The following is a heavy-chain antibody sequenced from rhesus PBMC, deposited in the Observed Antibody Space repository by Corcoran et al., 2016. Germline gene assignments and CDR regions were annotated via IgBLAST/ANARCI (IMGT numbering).Heavy chain of an antibody. D-gene: IGHD3-3*01. CDR2: ISGSGGRT. J-gene: IGHJ4*01. CDR3: ARAGLEWLSQYYFDY. Sequence: QLQLQESGPGLVKPSETLSLTCAVSGGSIRNNYWSWIRQPPGKGLEWIGRISGSGGRTDYNPSLKSRLTISTDTSKNQFSLKLSSVTAADTAVYYCARAGLEWLSQYYFDYWGQGVLVTVSS. V-gene: IGHV4-173*01. CDR1: GGSIRNNY.